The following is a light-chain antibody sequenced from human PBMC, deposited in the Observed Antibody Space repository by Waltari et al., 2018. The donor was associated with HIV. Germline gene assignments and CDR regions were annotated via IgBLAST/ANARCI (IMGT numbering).Light chain of an antibody. CDR2: DDS. CDR1: NIGSKS. Sequence: SYVLTQPPSVSMAPGKTARITCGGYNIGSKSVHWYQQKPGQDPVLVIYDDSDRPSGIPERFSGSNSGNTATLTISRVEAGDEADYYCQVWDSGIVVFGGGTKVTVL. CDR3: QVWDSGIVV. V-gene: IGLV3-21*04. J-gene: IGLJ2*01.